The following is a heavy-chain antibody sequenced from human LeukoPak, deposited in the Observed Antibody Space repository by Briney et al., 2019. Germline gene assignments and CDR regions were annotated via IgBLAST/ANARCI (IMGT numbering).Heavy chain of an antibody. CDR3: ARQGTSGSYLTGLDV. CDR1: SGSISTYY. D-gene: IGHD3-22*01. CDR2: IFYSGRA. V-gene: IGHV4-59*08. J-gene: IGHJ6*02. Sequence: PSETLSLTCTVSSGSISTYYWSWIRQPPGKGLEWMGYIFYSGRATDNPSLSSRLTISVDTSKNQFSLELSAVTAADTAVYYCARQGTSGSYLTGLDVWGQGTTVTVSS.